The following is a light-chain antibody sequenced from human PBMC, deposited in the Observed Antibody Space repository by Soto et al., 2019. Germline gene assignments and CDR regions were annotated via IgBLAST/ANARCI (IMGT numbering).Light chain of an antibody. CDR2: EVS. Sequence: QSALTQSASVSGSPGQSITISCTGTSSDVGGYNYVSWYQQYPGKAPKLMIYEVSNRPSGVSNRFSGSKSGNTASLTISGLQAEDEADYYCTSYTTSSTLVVFGGGTKLTVL. V-gene: IGLV2-14*01. CDR3: TSYTTSSTLVV. CDR1: SSDVGGYNY. J-gene: IGLJ2*01.